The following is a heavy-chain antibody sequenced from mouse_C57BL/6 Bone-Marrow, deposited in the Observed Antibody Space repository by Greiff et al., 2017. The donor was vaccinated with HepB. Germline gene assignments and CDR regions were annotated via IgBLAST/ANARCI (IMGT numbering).Heavy chain of an antibody. CDR2: SRNKANDYKT. D-gene: IGHD1-1*01. CDR3: ARDYYGSSYGYFDV. J-gene: IGHJ1*03. V-gene: IGHV7-1*01. CDR1: GFTFSDFY. Sequence: EVKLVESGGGLVQSGRSLRLSCATSGFTFSDFYMEWVRQAPGKGLEWIAASRNKANDYKTEYSASVKGRFIVSRDTSQSILYLQMNALRAEDTAIYYCARDYYGSSYGYFDVWGTGTTVTVSS.